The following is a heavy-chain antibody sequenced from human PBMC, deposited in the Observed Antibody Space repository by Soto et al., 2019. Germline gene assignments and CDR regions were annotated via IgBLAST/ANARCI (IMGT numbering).Heavy chain of an antibody. CDR2: IYYSGST. J-gene: IGHJ5*02. V-gene: IGHV4-39*01. D-gene: IGHD2-15*01. Sequence: SETLSLTCTVSGGSISSSSYYWGWIRQPPGKGLEWIGSIYYSGSTYYNPSLKSRVTISVDTSKNQFSLKLSSVTAADTAVYYCARHHVVVVAATDNWFYPWGQGTLVTVSS. CDR1: GGSISSSSYY. CDR3: ARHHVVVVAATDNWFYP.